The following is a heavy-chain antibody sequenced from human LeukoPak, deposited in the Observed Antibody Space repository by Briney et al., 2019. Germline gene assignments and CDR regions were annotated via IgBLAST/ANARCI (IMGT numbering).Heavy chain of an antibody. J-gene: IGHJ5*02. CDR2: IYYNGNT. CDR3: VRGRAWFDP. Sequence: SETLSLTCTVSGGSISSYYWSWIRQPPGKGLEWIGYIYYNGNTNYNSSLESRVTISVDTSKNQFSLRLNSVTAADTAVYYCVRGRAWFDPWGQGTLVTVSS. D-gene: IGHD3-10*01. V-gene: IGHV4-59*01. CDR1: GGSISSYY.